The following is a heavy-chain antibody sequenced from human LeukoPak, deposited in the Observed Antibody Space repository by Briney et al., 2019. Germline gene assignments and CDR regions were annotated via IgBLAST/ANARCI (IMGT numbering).Heavy chain of an antibody. Sequence: PSETLSLTRTVSGGSISSGGYYWRWIRQHPGKGLEWIGYIYYSGSTYYNPYLKSRVTISVDTSKNQFSLKLSSVTAADTAVYYCASTDYGGYFDYWGQGTLVTVSS. J-gene: IGHJ4*02. V-gene: IGHV4-31*03. CDR2: IYYSGST. CDR1: GGSISSGGYY. CDR3: ASTDYGGYFDY. D-gene: IGHD4-23*01.